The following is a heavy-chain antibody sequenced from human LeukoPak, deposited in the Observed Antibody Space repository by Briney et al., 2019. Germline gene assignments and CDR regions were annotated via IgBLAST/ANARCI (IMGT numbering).Heavy chain of an antibody. V-gene: IGHV3-23*01. CDR3: AKDRGPPIAVVSISDY. D-gene: IGHD6-19*01. CDR2: ISGSGGST. CDR1: GFTISSYA. Sequence: GGSLRLSCAASGFTISSYAMSRVRQAPGKGLEWVSAISGSGGSTYYADSVKGRFTISRDNSKNTLYLQMNSLRAEDTAVYYCAKDRGPPIAVVSISDYWGQGTLVTVSS. J-gene: IGHJ4*02.